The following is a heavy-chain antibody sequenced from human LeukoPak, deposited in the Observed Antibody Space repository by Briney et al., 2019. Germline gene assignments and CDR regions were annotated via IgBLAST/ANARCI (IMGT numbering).Heavy chain of an antibody. CDR2: IYYSGST. J-gene: IGHJ3*02. CDR1: GVSISTYY. Sequence: SETLSLTCSVSGVSISTYYWNWIRQPPGKGLEWVGYIYYSGSTNYNPSLKSRVTISVETSKNQFSLKLSSVTAADTAVYYCARAIYGFDAFHIWGQGTMVTVSS. CDR3: ARAIYGFDAFHI. V-gene: IGHV4-59*01. D-gene: IGHD2/OR15-2a*01.